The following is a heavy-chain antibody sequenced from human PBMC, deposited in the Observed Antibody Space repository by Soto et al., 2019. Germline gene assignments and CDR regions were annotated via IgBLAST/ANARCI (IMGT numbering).Heavy chain of an antibody. CDR1: GFTFSSYG. CDR2: IWYDGSNK. CDR3: ARDSLPRIAAACQDY. V-gene: IGHV3-33*01. J-gene: IGHJ4*02. Sequence: QVQLVESGGGVVQPGRSLRLSCAASGFTFSSYGMHWVRQAPGKGLEWVAVIWYDGSNKYYADSVKGRFTISRDNSKNTLYLQMNSLRAEDTAVYYCARDSLPRIAAACQDYWGQGTLVTVSS. D-gene: IGHD6-13*01.